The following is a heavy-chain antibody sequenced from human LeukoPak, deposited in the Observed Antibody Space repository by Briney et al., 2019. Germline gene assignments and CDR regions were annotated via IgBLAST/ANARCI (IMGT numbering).Heavy chain of an antibody. Sequence: PGGSLRLSCAASGFTFSNYWMHWVRQAPGKGLVWVSRINSDGSITNYADSVKGRFTISRDNAKNTLYLQMNSLRAEDTAVYYCARDLEYYYDSSGYPWDYWGQGTLVTVSS. CDR1: GFTFSNYW. D-gene: IGHD3-22*01. CDR3: ARDLEYYYDSSGYPWDY. J-gene: IGHJ4*02. V-gene: IGHV3-74*01. CDR2: INSDGSIT.